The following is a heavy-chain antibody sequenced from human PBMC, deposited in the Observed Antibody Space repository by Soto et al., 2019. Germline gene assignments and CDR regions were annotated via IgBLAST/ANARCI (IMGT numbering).Heavy chain of an antibody. J-gene: IGHJ3*02. CDR3: ASETDYGDYGELAFDI. V-gene: IGHV4-31*03. D-gene: IGHD4-17*01. CDR2: IYYSGST. CDR1: GGSISSCGYY. Sequence: QVQLQESGPGLVKPSQTLSLTCTVSGGSISSCGYYWSWIRQHPGKGLEWIGYIYYSGSTYYNPSLKSRMTLSVATSKNPFYLKLSSVTAAVPAVYYCASETDYGDYGELAFDIWGPVTMVTVS.